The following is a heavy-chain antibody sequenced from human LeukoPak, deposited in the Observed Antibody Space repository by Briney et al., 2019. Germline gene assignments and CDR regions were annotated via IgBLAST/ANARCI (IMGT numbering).Heavy chain of an antibody. CDR1: GFTFSSNG. D-gene: IGHD6-13*01. CDR3: AKDRPYISSWYGCSTP. V-gene: IGHV3-23*01. J-gene: IGHJ5*02. CDR2: ISDSGGGA. Sequence: GGSLRLSCAASGFTFSSNGMTWVRQAPEKGLEWVSPISDSGGGAYYADSVKGRFTISRDSSRSTLYLQMHSLRAEDTAVYYCAKDRPYISSWYGCSTPWGQGTLVTVSS.